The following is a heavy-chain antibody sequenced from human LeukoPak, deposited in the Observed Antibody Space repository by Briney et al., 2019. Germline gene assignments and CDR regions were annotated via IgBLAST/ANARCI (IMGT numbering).Heavy chain of an antibody. D-gene: IGHD6-13*01. J-gene: IGHJ4*02. CDR2: IYTSGST. V-gene: IGHV4-4*07. CDR1: GGSISRYY. CDR3: ARDRIAAAGTLFDY. Sequence: SETLSLTCTVSGGSISRYYWGWIRQPAGKGLEWIGRIYTSGSTNYNPSLKSRVTMSVDTSKNQFSLKRSSVTAADTAVYYCARDRIAAAGTLFDYWGQGTLVTVSS.